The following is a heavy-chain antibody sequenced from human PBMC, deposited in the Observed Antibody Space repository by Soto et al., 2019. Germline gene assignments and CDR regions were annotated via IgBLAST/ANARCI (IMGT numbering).Heavy chain of an antibody. D-gene: IGHD3-10*01. J-gene: IGHJ5*02. CDR1: GGYFNDNY. Sequence: QVQLQQWGAGLLKPSETLSLSCAVYGGYFNDNYYTWFRQPPGKGLEWIGEISRSGTTKYIPSLKSRASISFDTSKAQVSVKESSVTAEDTAVYYCATSLWFGTQVELWGQGALVTVSS. V-gene: IGHV4-34*01. CDR3: ATSLWFGTQVEL. CDR2: ISRSGTT.